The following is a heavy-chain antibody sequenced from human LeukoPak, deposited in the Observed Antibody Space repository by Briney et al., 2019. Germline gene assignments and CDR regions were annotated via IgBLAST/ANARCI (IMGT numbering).Heavy chain of an antibody. Sequence: PSETLSLTCTVSGGSISSYYWSWIRQPPGKVLEWIGYIYYSGSTNYNPSLKSRVTISVDKSKNQFSLKLSSVTAADAAVYYCARVNSRLAYFDYWGQGTLVTVSS. CDR1: GGSISSYY. CDR2: IYYSGST. J-gene: IGHJ4*02. V-gene: IGHV4-59*12. D-gene: IGHD6-25*01. CDR3: ARVNSRLAYFDY.